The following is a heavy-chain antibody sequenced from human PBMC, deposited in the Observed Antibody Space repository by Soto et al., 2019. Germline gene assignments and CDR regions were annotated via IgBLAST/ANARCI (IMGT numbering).Heavy chain of an antibody. CDR2: INHSGSP. CDR1: GPLPVGSLSTYF. Sequence: QVQIQQWGPGLLKPSETLSLTCAFSGPLPVGSLSTYFWSWIRQPPGQGLEWIGEINHSGSPNYSPSLKSRVTISFDTSKNQFSLNLTSVTAADTAVYYCARARFLQWSQDYYGLDVWGQGTTVAVSS. J-gene: IGHJ6*02. D-gene: IGHD3-3*01. V-gene: IGHV4-34*01. CDR3: ARARFLQWSQDYYGLDV.